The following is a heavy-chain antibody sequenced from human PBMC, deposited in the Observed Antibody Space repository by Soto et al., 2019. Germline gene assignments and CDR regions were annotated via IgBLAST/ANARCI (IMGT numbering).Heavy chain of an antibody. V-gene: IGHV3-21*01. CDR2: ISSSSSYI. J-gene: IGHJ4*02. CDR3: ARPAAAGTSGSLDY. D-gene: IGHD6-13*01. Sequence: GGSLRLSCAASGFTFSSYSMNWVRQAPGKGLEWVSSISSSSSYIYYADSVKGRFTISRDNAKNSLYLQMNSLRAEDTAVYYCARPAAAGTSGSLDYWGQGTLVTVSS. CDR1: GFTFSSYS.